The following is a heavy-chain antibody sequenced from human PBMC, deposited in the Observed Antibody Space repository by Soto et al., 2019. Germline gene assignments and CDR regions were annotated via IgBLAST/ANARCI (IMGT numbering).Heavy chain of an antibody. V-gene: IGHV4-39*01. Sequence: QLQLQESGPGLVKPSETLSLTCTVSGGSISSSSYYWGWIRQPPGKGLEWIGSIYYSGSTYYNPSLKSRVTISVDTSKNQFSLKLSSVTAADTAVYYCVRNMVRGVTAFDYWGQGTLVTVSS. CDR2: IYYSGST. J-gene: IGHJ4*02. D-gene: IGHD3-10*01. CDR1: GGSISSSSYY. CDR3: VRNMVRGVTAFDY.